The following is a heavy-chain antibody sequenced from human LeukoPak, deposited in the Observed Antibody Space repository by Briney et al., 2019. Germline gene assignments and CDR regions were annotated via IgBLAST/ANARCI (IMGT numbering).Heavy chain of an antibody. CDR2: INPDRGGT. D-gene: IGHD6-19*01. Sequence: GASVKVSCKASGYTFTGYYIHWVRQAPGQGLEWMGWINPDRGGTNYAQNFQGRVTMTRDTSISTAYMELGGLRSDDTAVYYCARVLYNNGWNWFDPWGQGTLVTVSS. V-gene: IGHV1-2*02. CDR3: ARVLYNNGWNWFDP. J-gene: IGHJ5*02. CDR1: GYTFTGYY.